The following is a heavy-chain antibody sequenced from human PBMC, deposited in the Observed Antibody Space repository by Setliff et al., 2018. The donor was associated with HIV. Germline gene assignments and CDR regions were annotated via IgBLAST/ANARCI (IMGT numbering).Heavy chain of an antibody. CDR3: ARDGVPYSSSWYVPDY. V-gene: IGHV3-7*01. CDR2: IKQDGSEK. Sequence: GGSLRLSCAASGFNFSIYWMSWVRQAPGKGLEWVANIKQDGSEKYYVDSVKGRFTISRDNAKNSLYLQMNSLRAEDTAVYYCARDGVPYSSSWYVPDYWGQGTLVTVSS. J-gene: IGHJ4*02. CDR1: GFNFSIYW. D-gene: IGHD6-13*01.